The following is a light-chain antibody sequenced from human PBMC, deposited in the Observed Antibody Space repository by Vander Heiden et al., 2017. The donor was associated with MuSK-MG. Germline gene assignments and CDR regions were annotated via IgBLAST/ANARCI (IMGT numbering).Light chain of an antibody. V-gene: IGKV1-39*01. CDR3: QQSDSTSYT. Sequence: DIQMTQSPSSLSASVGDRVTITCRASQSISSYLNWYQQKPGKAPKLLIYAVSNLQSGVPSRFSGGTSGTDFTLTISSLQPEDFATYYCQQSDSTSYTFGQGTKLEIK. J-gene: IGKJ2*01. CDR2: AVS. CDR1: QSISSY.